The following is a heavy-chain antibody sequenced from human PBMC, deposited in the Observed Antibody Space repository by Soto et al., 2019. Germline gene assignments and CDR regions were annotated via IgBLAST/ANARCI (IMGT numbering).Heavy chain of an antibody. Sequence: PGGSLRLSCAASGFTFDDYAMHWVRQAPGKGLEWVSGISWNSGSIGYADSVKGRFTISRDNAKNSLYLQMNSLRAEDTALYYCAKGLLYYYDSSGYLGRDAFDIWGQGTMVTVSS. CDR3: AKGLLYYYDSSGYLGRDAFDI. CDR1: GFTFDDYA. D-gene: IGHD3-22*01. CDR2: ISWNSGSI. J-gene: IGHJ3*02. V-gene: IGHV3-9*01.